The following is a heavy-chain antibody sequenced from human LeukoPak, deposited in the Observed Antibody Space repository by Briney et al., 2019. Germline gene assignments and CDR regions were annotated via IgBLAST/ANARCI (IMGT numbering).Heavy chain of an antibody. CDR1: GYTFTGYY. CDR2: INPNSGGT. D-gene: IGHD3-22*01. CDR3: ARGPNYYDISGFHYRD. Sequence: ASVKVSCKASGYTFTGYYMHWVRQAPGQGLEWMGWINPNSGGTNYAQKFQGRVTMTRDRSISTAYMELSSLRSDDTAVLYCARGPNYYDISGFHYRDWGQGTLVTVSS. V-gene: IGHV1-2*02. J-gene: IGHJ4*02.